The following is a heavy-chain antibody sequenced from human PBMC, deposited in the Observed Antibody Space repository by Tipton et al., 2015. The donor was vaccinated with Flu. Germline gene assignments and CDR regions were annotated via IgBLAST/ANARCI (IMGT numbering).Heavy chain of an antibody. CDR1: GYFIRSSYY. Sequence: TLSLTCSVSGYFIRSSYYWGWARRPPREGLEWIGTIYHSGTTYYNPSLKSRLTISVNTSKNQFSLKLRSVTAADTAVYYCARHTGDSVRGVIDYWGQGTLVTVSS. J-gene: IGHJ4*02. V-gene: IGHV4-38-2*01. D-gene: IGHD3-10*02. CDR3: ARHTGDSVRGVIDY. CDR2: IYHSGTT.